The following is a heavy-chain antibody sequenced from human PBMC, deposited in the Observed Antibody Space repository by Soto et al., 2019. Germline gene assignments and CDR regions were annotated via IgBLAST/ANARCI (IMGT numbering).Heavy chain of an antibody. D-gene: IGHD3-10*01. V-gene: IGHV3-74*01. CDR2: IKGDGIST. CDR3: SRGAMGNYYSDY. CDR1: GFTFSSYW. J-gene: IGHJ4*02. Sequence: EVQLVESGGGLVQSGGSLRLSFAAPGFTFSSYWMHLVRQAPGKGLVWVSRIKGDGISTNYADSVKGRFTISRDNTKDTVFLQINGMSADDTAVYYCSRGAMGNYYSDYWGQGTLVTVSS.